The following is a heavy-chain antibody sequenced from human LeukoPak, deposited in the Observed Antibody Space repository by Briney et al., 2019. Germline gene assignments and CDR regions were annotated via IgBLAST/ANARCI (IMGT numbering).Heavy chain of an antibody. V-gene: IGHV3-21*01. CDR2: ISSGSSYI. Sequence: PGGSLRLSCVASGFPYSSLHMIWLRQAPGKGLEWVSYISSGSSYINYAESVKGRFTISRDNANNSLYLQMNSLRVEDTAVYYSARSFVLLSSYWGQGSLVTVSS. D-gene: IGHD2/OR15-2a*01. CDR3: ARSFVLLSSY. J-gene: IGHJ4*02. CDR1: GFPYSSLH.